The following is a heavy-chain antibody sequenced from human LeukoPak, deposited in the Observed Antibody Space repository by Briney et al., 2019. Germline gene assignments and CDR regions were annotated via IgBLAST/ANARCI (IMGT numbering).Heavy chain of an antibody. Sequence: PGGSLRLSCAASGFIFSSYWMHWVRQAPGKGLVWVSRINRDGSTTNYADSVKGRFTISRDNAKNTLYLQMNSLRVEDTAVYYCARDQNYYDSRELDFWGQGTLVTVSS. CDR1: GFIFSSYW. CDR2: INRDGSTT. V-gene: IGHV3-74*01. D-gene: IGHD3-22*01. J-gene: IGHJ4*02. CDR3: ARDQNYYDSRELDF.